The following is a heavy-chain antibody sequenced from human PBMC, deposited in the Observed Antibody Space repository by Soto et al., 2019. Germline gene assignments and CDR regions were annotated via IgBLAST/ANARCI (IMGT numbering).Heavy chain of an antibody. CDR2: IYYIGST. Sequence: PSETLSLTCTVSGCSTSRSTYYWGGIRQPPGKVLERIGSIYYIGSTYYNPSRKSRVTISVDTSKNQFSLKLSSVTAADTAVYYCARRGQRRLVLQNWFDPWGQGTLVTVSS. V-gene: IGHV4-39*01. D-gene: IGHD3-10*01. J-gene: IGHJ5*02. CDR3: ARRGQRRLVLQNWFDP. CDR1: GCSTSRSTYY.